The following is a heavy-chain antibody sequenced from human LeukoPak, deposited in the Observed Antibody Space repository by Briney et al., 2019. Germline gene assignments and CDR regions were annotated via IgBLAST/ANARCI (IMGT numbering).Heavy chain of an antibody. CDR3: ARMDSRGSDNWFDP. Sequence: GASVKVSCKASGYTFITYDINWVRQATGQGLEWMGWMNPNSGNTGYAQRFQGRITMTRNTSISTAYMELSGLSSDDTAMYYCARMDSRGSDNWFDPWGQGTLVTASS. D-gene: IGHD3-22*01. V-gene: IGHV1-8*02. CDR1: GYTFITYD. J-gene: IGHJ5*02. CDR2: MNPNSGNT.